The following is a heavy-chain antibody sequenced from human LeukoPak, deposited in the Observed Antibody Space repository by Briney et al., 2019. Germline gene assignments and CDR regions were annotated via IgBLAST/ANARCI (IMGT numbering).Heavy chain of an antibody. Sequence: ASVKVSCTASGYTFTGYYMHWVRQAPGQGLEWMGRINPNSGGTNYAQKFQGRVTMTRDTSISTAYMELSRLRSDDTAVYYCATPLASSSCLMYWGQGTLVTVSS. V-gene: IGHV1-2*06. J-gene: IGHJ4*02. CDR2: INPNSGGT. CDR3: ATPLASSSCLMY. CDR1: GYTFTGYY. D-gene: IGHD6-6*01.